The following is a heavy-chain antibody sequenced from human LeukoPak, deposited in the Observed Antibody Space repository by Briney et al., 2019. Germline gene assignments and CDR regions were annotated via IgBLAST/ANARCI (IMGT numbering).Heavy chain of an antibody. V-gene: IGHV4-39*01. Sequence: PSETLSLTCTVSGASFSSSTYYWGWIRQPPGKGLEWIGSIYYGGGTYYNPSLKSRVTMSVDTSKKQFSLKLSSVTAADTAVYYCARHAGGIAAAGTRPFHYWGQGTLVTVSS. CDR2: IYYGGGT. J-gene: IGHJ4*02. CDR1: GASFSSSTYY. D-gene: IGHD6-13*01. CDR3: ARHAGGIAAAGTRPFHY.